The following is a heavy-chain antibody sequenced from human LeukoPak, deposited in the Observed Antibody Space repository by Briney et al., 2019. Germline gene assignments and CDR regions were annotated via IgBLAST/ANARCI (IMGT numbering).Heavy chain of an antibody. J-gene: IGHJ6*03. CDR1: GGTFSSYA. D-gene: IGHD2-2*01. V-gene: IGHV1-69*05. Sequence: GASVTVSCKASGGTFSSYAISWVRQAPGQGLEWMGGIIPIFGTANYAQKFQGRVTITTDESTSTAYMELSSLRSEDTAVYYCARGIVVVPAAIRYYYYYYMDVWGKGTTVTVSS. CDR3: ARGIVVVPAAIRYYYYYYMDV. CDR2: IIPIFGTA.